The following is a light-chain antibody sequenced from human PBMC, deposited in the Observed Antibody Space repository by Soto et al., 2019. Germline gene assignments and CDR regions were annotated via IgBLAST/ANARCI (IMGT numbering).Light chain of an antibody. V-gene: IGLV2-14*01. CDR3: SSYTSSSFPYV. Sequence: QSVLTQPPSVSGSPGQSVTIPCSGTSRDVGGYNYVPWYQQHPGKAPKLMIYDVSNRPSGVSNRFSGSKSGNTASLTISGLQAEDEADYYCSSYTSSSFPYVFGTGTKVTVL. CDR2: DVS. CDR1: SRDVGGYNY. J-gene: IGLJ1*01.